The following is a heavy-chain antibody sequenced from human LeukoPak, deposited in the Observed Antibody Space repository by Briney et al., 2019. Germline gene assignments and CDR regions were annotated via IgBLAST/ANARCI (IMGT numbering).Heavy chain of an antibody. CDR1: GYTFTSYG. V-gene: IGHV1-18*01. CDR2: ISAYNGNT. D-gene: IGHD2-2*01. J-gene: IGHJ4*02. CDR3: ARGLGYCSTTTCYGELPGDY. Sequence: ASVKVSCKASGYTFTSYGISWVRQAPGQGLEWMGWISAYNGNTNYAQKLQGRVTMTTDTSTSTAYMELRSLRSDDTAAYYCARGLGYCSTTTCYGELPGDYWSQGTLVTVSS.